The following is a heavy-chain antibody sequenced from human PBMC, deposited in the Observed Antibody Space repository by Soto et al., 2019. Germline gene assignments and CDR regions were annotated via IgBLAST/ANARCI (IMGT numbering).Heavy chain of an antibody. CDR1: GFTFSSYA. J-gene: IGHJ3*02. V-gene: IGHV3-64*01. CDR2: ISSNGGST. D-gene: IGHD5-12*01. Sequence: PGGSLRLSCAASGFTFSSYAMHWVRQAPGKGLEYVSAISSNGGSTYYANPVKGRFTISRDNSKNTLYLQMGSLRAEDMAVYYCARGSRIVATSAGAFDIWGQGTMVTVSS. CDR3: ARGSRIVATSAGAFDI.